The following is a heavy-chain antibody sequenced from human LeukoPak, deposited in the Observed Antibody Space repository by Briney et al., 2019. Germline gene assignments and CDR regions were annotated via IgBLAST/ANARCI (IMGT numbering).Heavy chain of an antibody. CDR2: IYPGDSDT. D-gene: IGHD3-10*01. CDR1: GYSFTSYW. J-gene: IGHJ4*02. Sequence: GESLKISCKGSGYSFTSYWIGWVRQMPGKGLEWMGIIYPGDSDTRYSPSFQGQVTISADKSISTAYLQWSSLKASDTAMYYCARTRSPFRGVIIIGGVSFDYWGQGTLVTVSS. V-gene: IGHV5-51*01. CDR3: ARTRSPFRGVIIIGGVSFDY.